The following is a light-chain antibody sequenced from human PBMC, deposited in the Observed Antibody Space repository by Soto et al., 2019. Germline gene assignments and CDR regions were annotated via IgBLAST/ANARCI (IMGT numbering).Light chain of an antibody. CDR1: QSVSSN. CDR3: EQYNNWGT. CDR2: GAS. Sequence: EIVMTQSPATLSVSPGERATLSCRASQSVSSNLSWYQQKPGQAPRLLIYGASTRATGIPARFGGSGSGTEFTLTISGLQSEDFAVYCWEQYNNWGTFGQGTKVEIK. J-gene: IGKJ1*01. V-gene: IGKV3-15*01.